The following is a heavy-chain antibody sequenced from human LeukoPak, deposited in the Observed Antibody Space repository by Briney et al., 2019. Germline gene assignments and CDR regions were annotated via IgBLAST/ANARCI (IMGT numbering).Heavy chain of an antibody. CDR2: IYHSGST. Sequence: SETLSLTCAVSGGSISSGGYSWSWIRQPPGKGLEWIGYIYHSGSTYYNPSLKSRVTISVDRSKNQFSLKLSSVTAADTAVYYCASYYKDYYYDSSGIFQHWGQGTLVTVSS. D-gene: IGHD3-22*01. CDR1: GGSISSGGYS. V-gene: IGHV4-30-2*01. CDR3: ASYYKDYYYDSSGIFQH. J-gene: IGHJ1*01.